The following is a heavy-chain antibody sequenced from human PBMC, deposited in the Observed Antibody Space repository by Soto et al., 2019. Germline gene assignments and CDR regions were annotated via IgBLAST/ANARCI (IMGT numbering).Heavy chain of an antibody. CDR3: ARDSAGYCSSTSCYDAFDI. J-gene: IGHJ3*02. Sequence: PGGSLRLSCAASGFTFSSYWMSWVRQAPGKGLEWVANIKQDGSEKYYVDSVKGRFTISRDNAKNSLYLQMNSLRAEDTAVYYCARDSAGYCSSTSCYDAFDIWGQGTMVTVSS. D-gene: IGHD2-2*03. CDR1: GFTFSSYW. V-gene: IGHV3-7*01. CDR2: IKQDGSEK.